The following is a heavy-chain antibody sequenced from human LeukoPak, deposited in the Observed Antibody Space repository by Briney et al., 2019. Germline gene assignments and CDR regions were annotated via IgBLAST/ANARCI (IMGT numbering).Heavy chain of an antibody. V-gene: IGHV3-43*01. Sequence: GGSLRLSCATSGFNFDRYTIHWVRQAPGKGLEWVSLAGWAGGTTFHSDSVRGRFTISRDNSKNTLYLQMDSLRAEDTAVYYCARDRAWNYFDYWGQGTLVTVSS. CDR1: GFNFDRYT. CDR3: ARDRAWNYFDY. J-gene: IGHJ4*02. D-gene: IGHD3-3*01. CDR2: AGWAGGTT.